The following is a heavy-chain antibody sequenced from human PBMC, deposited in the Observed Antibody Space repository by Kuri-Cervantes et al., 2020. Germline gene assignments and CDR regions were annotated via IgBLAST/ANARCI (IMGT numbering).Heavy chain of an antibody. V-gene: IGHV3-15*01. CDR2: IKSKTDGGTT. J-gene: IGHJ4*02. D-gene: IGHD1-1*01. CDR1: GFTFSNAW. CDR3: TTSLEGYYFDY. Sequence: GGSLRLSCAASGFTFSNAWMSWVRQAPGKGLEWVGRIKSKTDGGTTDYAAPVKGRFTISRDDSKNTLYLQMDSLKTEDTAVYYCTTSLEGYYFDYWGQGTLVTVSS.